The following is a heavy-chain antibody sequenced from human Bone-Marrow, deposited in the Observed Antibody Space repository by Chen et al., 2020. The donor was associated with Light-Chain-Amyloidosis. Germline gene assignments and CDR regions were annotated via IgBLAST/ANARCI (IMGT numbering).Heavy chain of an antibody. Sequence: VESGGGVVQPGRSLRLSCAASGFTFSSYAMYWVRQAPGKGLEWLAFISYDESRVSYAGSLKGRFTISGDQSKRKLYLQMNSLGPEDTALYYCARERDGRGLDYWGQGTLVSVST. CDR2: ISYDESRV. J-gene: IGHJ4*02. CDR1: GFTFSSYA. D-gene: IGHD3-10*01. CDR3: ARERDGRGLDY. V-gene: IGHV3-30*03.